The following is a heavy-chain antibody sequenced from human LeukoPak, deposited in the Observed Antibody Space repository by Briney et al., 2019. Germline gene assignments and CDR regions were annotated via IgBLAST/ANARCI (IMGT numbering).Heavy chain of an antibody. J-gene: IGHJ4*02. CDR1: GGTFISYA. CDR2: IIPIFGTA. V-gene: IGHV1-69*13. Sequence: SVKVSCKASGGTFISYAISWVRQAPGQGLEWMGGIIPIFGTANYAQKFQGRVTITADESTSTAYMELSSLRSEDTAVYYCARDTGYSSGWYDYWGQGTLVTVSS. D-gene: IGHD6-19*01. CDR3: ARDTGYSSGWYDY.